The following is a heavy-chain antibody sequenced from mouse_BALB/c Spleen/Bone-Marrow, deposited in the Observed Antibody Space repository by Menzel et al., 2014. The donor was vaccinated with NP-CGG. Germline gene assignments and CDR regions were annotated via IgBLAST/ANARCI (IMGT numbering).Heavy chain of an antibody. Sequence: VQLQQSGPGLVAPSQRLSITCTVSGFSLTTYGVYWARQPPGKGLEWLGVIWAGGNTNYNLALMFRLRISKSNSKRQVFLKMNSLQTDGTAMYFCARGYDYDSFAYCSQGTLVTISA. CDR2: IWAGGNT. D-gene: IGHD2-4*01. CDR1: GFSLTTYG. V-gene: IGHV2-9*02. CDR3: ARGYDYDSFAY. J-gene: IGHJ3*01.